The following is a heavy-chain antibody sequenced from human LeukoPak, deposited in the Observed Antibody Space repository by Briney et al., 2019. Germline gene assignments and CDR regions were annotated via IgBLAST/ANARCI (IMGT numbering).Heavy chain of an antibody. Sequence: SVTVSCTASGGTFSSYAISWVRQAPGQGLEWMGGIIPIFGTANYAQKFQGRVTITADESTSTAYMELSSLRSEDTAVYYCARSYCGGDCTYYYYGMDVWGQGTTVTVSS. D-gene: IGHD2-21*02. CDR2: IIPIFGTA. J-gene: IGHJ6*02. V-gene: IGHV1-69*13. CDR1: GGTFSSYA. CDR3: ARSYCGGDCTYYYYGMDV.